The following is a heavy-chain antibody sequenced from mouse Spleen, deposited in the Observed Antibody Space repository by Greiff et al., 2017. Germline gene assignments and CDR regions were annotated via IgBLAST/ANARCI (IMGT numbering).Heavy chain of an antibody. V-gene: IGHV1-69*01. CDR1: GYTFTSYW. Sequence: QVQLQQSGAELVMPGASVKLSCKASGYTFTSYWMHWVKQRPGQGLEWIGEIDPSDSYTNYNQKFKGKATLTVDKSSSTAYMQLISLTSEDSAVYYCARSYGTFYYFDYWGQGTTLTVSS. J-gene: IGHJ2*01. CDR2: IDPSDSYT. D-gene: IGHD1-1*01. CDR3: ARSYGTFYYFDY.